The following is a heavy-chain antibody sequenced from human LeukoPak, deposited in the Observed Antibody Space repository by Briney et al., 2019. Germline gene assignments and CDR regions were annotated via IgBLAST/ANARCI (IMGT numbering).Heavy chain of an antibody. Sequence: PGGSLRLSCAASGFSFKNYAMVWVRQGPGKGLEWVSAIKGSGDGKDYADSVKGRFTISRDNSKNMLYLQMNNLRDDDTAVYFCGRDPNGDYVGAFSFQRWGQGTLVTVSS. J-gene: IGHJ1*01. CDR3: GRDPNGDYVGAFSFQR. CDR1: GFSFKNYA. CDR2: IKGSGDGK. D-gene: IGHD4-17*01. V-gene: IGHV3-23*01.